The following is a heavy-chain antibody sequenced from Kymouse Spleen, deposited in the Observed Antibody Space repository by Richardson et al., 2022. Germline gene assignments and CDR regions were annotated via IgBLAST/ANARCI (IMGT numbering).Heavy chain of an antibody. Sequence: QVQLVQSGAEVKKPGASVKVSCKASGYTFTSYDINWVRQATGQGLEWMGWMNPNSGNTGYAQKFQGRVTMTRNTSISTAYMELSSLRSEDTAVYYCARGDSSSRYYYYYYGMDVWGQGTTVTVSS. CDR1: GYTFTSYD. CDR2: MNPNSGNT. J-gene: IGHJ6*02. V-gene: IGHV1-8*01. D-gene: IGHD6-13*01. CDR3: ARGDSSSRYYYYYYGMDV.